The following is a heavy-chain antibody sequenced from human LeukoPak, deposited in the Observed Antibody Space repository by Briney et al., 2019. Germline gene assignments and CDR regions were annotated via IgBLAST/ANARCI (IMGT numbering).Heavy chain of an antibody. CDR1: GYTFTSYY. CDR3: ARDRRGYSYGQSSYYYYYMDV. V-gene: IGHV1-46*01. D-gene: IGHD5-18*01. CDR2: INPSGGST. J-gene: IGHJ6*03. Sequence: ASVKVSCKASGYTFTSYYMHWVRQAPGQGLEWMGIINPSGGSTSYAQKFQGRVTMTRDMSISTAYMELSRLRSDDTAVYYCARDRRGYSYGQSSYYYYYMDVWGKGTTVTISS.